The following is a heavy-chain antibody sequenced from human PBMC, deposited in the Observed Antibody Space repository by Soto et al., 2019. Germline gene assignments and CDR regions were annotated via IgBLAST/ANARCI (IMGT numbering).Heavy chain of an antibody. V-gene: IGHV4-59*08. Sequence: QVQLQQSGPGLVKPSETLSLTCSVSSGPTSSHNWGWIRQTPGRGLEWIGYVYSTGGTSYNPSLNSRATISADTSTNHISLTLTSVTAADTAVYYCVRQGIGNLHGLVDVWGQGTTVRVSS. CDR1: SGPTSSHN. CDR3: VRQGIGNLHGLVDV. CDR2: VYSTGGT. D-gene: IGHD1-1*01. J-gene: IGHJ6*02.